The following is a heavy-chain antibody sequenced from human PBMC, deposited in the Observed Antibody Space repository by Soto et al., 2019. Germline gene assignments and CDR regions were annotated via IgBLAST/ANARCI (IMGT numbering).Heavy chain of an antibody. CDR3: ASSYGVSWYGDF. CDR1: GDSFNDYP. V-gene: IGHV1-69*01. J-gene: IGHJ4*02. D-gene: IGHD6-13*01. Sequence: QVQLVQSGAEVRKPGSSVKVSCHSSGDSFNDYPVTWVRQAPGQGLEWMGGTIPVSGTTNYAQEFQGRVTITGDVSTSTVYMELSSLKYEDTALYYCASSYGVSWYGDFWGQGTLVTVSS. CDR2: TIPVSGTT.